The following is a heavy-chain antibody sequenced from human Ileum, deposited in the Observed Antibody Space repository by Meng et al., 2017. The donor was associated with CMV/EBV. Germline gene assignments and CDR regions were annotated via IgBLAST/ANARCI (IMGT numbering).Heavy chain of an antibody. CDR2: ITQSGTTGT. D-gene: IGHD3-10*01. J-gene: IGHJ4*02. V-gene: IGHV4-34*01. CDR1: GGSFSGCY. CDR3: ARGLASGWPDY. Sequence: GRREPWAAGLLTVSATLSPSCVTCGGSFSGCYWTWFRHPPGKKWEWIGEITQSGTTGTTNHPLLNSRVTLSVDTSNSLFSLKMSSVAAADTAVYYCARGLASGWPDYWGQGTLVTVSS.